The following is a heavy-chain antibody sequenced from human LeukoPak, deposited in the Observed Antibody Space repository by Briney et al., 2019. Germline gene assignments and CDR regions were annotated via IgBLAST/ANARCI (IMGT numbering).Heavy chain of an antibody. J-gene: IGHJ1*01. V-gene: IGHV4-59*08. CDR2: IYYSGST. CDR1: GGSISSYY. D-gene: IGHD2-21*02. CDR3: AGLSDNCGGDCYWEYFQH. Sequence: SSETLSLTCTVSGGSISSYYFSWIRQPPGKGLEWIGYIYYSGSTNYNPSLKSRVTISVDTSKNQFSLKLSSVTAADTAVYYCAGLSDNCGGDCYWEYFQHWGQGTLVTVSS.